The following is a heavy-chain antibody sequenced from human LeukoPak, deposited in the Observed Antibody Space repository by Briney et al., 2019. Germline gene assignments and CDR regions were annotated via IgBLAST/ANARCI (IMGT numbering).Heavy chain of an antibody. CDR2: IWYDGSNK. D-gene: IGHD6-19*01. J-gene: IGHJ4*02. CDR3: ARDHSSGWYSDYFDY. V-gene: IGHV3-33*01. Sequence: GGSLRLSCAASGLTFSSYGMHWVRQAPGKGLEWVADIWYDGSNKYYADSVKGRFTISRDNSKNTLYLQMNSLRAEDTAVYYCARDHSSGWYSDYFDYWGQGTLVTVS. CDR1: GLTFSSYG.